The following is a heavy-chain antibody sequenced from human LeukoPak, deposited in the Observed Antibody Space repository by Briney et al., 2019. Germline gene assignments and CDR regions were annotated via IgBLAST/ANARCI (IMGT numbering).Heavy chain of an antibody. CDR3: ASQYCSSTSCYVH. V-gene: IGHV5-51*01. CDR1: GYSFTSYW. J-gene: IGHJ4*02. D-gene: IGHD2-2*01. CDR2: IYPGDSDT. Sequence: GESLRISCKGSGYSFTSYWIGWVRQMPGKGLEWMGIIYPGDSDTRYSPSFQGQVTISADKSISTAYLQWSSLKASDTAMYYCASQYCSSTSCYVHWGQGTLVTVSS.